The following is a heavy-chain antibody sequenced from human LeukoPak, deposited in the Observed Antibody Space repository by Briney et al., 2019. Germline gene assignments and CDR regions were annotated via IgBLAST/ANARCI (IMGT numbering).Heavy chain of an antibody. Sequence: PSETLSLTCTVSRGSISGSIRSYYWSWLRQPPGKGLEWIGYISSSGSVNDNPSLRSRVTISFHTSKNQFFLNLSSVSAADTAVYYCARIPLGYSGAYYFDYWGQGTLVTVSP. CDR3: ARIPLGYSGAYYFDY. V-gene: IGHV4-4*09. CDR1: RGSISGSIRSYY. D-gene: IGHD5-12*01. CDR2: ISSSGSV. J-gene: IGHJ4*02.